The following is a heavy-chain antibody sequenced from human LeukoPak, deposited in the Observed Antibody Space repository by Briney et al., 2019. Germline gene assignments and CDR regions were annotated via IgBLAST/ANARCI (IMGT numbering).Heavy chain of an antibody. CDR2: INHSGNT. J-gene: IGHJ4*02. V-gene: IGHV4-34*01. D-gene: IGHD4-23*01. Sequence: SETLSLTCAVSGESFIGYHWNWIRQPPGKGLEWIGEINHSGNTNYNPSLKSRVTISIDTSKNQFSLKLRSLTAADTAVYYCARDPTTVVTTPYYFDDWGQGTLVTVSS. CDR1: GESFIGYH. CDR3: ARDPTTVVTTPYYFDD.